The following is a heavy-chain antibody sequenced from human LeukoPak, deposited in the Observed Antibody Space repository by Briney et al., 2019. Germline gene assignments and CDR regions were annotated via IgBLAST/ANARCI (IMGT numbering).Heavy chain of an antibody. D-gene: IGHD3-3*01. Sequence: GASVKVSCKASGYAFTSYDINWVRQATGQGLEWMGWMNPNRGNTGYAQKFQGRVTMTRNTSISTAYMELSSLRSEDTAVYYCARVTTRFLEWLFITDYGMDVWGQGTTVTVSS. V-gene: IGHV1-8*01. CDR1: GYAFTSYD. CDR2: MNPNRGNT. CDR3: ARVTTRFLEWLFITDYGMDV. J-gene: IGHJ6*02.